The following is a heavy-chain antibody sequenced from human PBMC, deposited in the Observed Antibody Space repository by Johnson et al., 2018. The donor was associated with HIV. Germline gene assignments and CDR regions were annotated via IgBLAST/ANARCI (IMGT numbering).Heavy chain of an antibody. J-gene: IGHJ3*02. CDR1: GFTFSDYY. CDR3: ARDQPPGYCSGGSCYSGSVDI. V-gene: IGHV3-11*04. Sequence: QVQLVESGGGLVKPGGSLRLSCAVSGFTFSDYYMSWIRQAPGKGLEWVSYISSSGSTKYYADSVKGRFTISRDNAKNSLYLQMNSLRAEDTAVYYCARDQPPGYCSGGSCYSGSVDIWGRGTMVTVSS. D-gene: IGHD2-15*01. CDR2: ISSSGSTK.